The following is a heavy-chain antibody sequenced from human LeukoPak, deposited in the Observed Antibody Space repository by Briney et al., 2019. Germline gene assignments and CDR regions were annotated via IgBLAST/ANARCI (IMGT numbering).Heavy chain of an antibody. J-gene: IGHJ4*02. D-gene: IGHD1-26*01. V-gene: IGHV3-23*01. CDR1: GFTFSSYA. Sequence: GGSLRLSCAASGFTFSSYAMSWVRQAPGKGLEWVSGISGSDGSTYYADSVKGRFTISRDNFKNTLYLQMNSLRAEDTAVYYCAKDSTMGATYFDYWGQGTLVTVSS. CDR3: AKDSTMGATYFDY. CDR2: ISGSDGST.